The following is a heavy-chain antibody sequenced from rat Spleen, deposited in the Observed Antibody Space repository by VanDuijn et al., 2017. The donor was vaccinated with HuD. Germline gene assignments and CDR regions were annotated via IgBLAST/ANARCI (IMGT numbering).Heavy chain of an antibody. Sequence: EVQLVESGGGLVQPGRSLKLSCVASGFTFNRYYMVWVRQAPTKGLEWVAYISTAGSNTFYRDSVQGRFTISRHNTQNTLYLQMNSLRSEDTATYYCTTVLQGHGFAYWGQGTLVTVSS. CDR2: ISTAGSNT. D-gene: IGHD1-1*01. V-gene: IGHV5-27*01. CDR3: TTVLQGHGFAY. J-gene: IGHJ3*01. CDR1: GFTFNRYY.